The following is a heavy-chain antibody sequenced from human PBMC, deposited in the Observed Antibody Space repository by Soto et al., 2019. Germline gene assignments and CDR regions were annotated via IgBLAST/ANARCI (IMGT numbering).Heavy chain of an antibody. D-gene: IGHD5-12*01. Sequence: QVPLQLSGPGLMKPSQTLSLTCAISGDSVSSNSAGWNWVRQTPSRGLEWLGRTYYKSKWFNNYAVSVKSRKTINPDTSQNQFALQLDSVTAEDTAVYYCARGSWDDVSGHYYMDVWGKGTTVTVSS. CDR2: TYYKSKWFN. J-gene: IGHJ6*03. V-gene: IGHV6-1*01. CDR1: GDSVSSNSAG. CDR3: ARGSWDDVSGHYYMDV.